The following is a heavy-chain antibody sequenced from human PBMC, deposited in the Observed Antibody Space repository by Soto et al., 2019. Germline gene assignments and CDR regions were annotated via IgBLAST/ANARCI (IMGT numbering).Heavy chain of an antibody. CDR3: ARDPYYYDSHYYYGMDV. V-gene: IGHV3-7*01. CDR1: GFSFNRHW. J-gene: IGHJ6*02. D-gene: IGHD3-22*01. CDR2: IKRDGSEK. Sequence: LRLSCAASGFSFNRHWMSWVRQAPGKGLQWVASIKRDGSEKYYVDSVKGRFTISRDNVKNSLSLQMNSLRAEDTAVYYCARDPYYYDSHYYYGMDVWGQGTTVTVSS.